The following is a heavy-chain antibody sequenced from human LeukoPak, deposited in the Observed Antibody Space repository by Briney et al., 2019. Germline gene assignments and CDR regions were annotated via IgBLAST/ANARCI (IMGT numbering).Heavy chain of an antibody. D-gene: IGHD1-1*01. V-gene: IGHV3-7*01. J-gene: IGHJ5*02. Sequence: PGGSLRLSCTASRFFSSYWMSWVRQAPGKGLEWVANIKQDGSEKYYVDSVKGRFTISRDNTKNSLYLQMNSLRAEDTAVYYCARGRSITTTGNYWFDPWGQGTLVTVSS. CDR2: IKQDGSEK. CDR1: RFFSSYW. CDR3: ARGRSITTTGNYWFDP.